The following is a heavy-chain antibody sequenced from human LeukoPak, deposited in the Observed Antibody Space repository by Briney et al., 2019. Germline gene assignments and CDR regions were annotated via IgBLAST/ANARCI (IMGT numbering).Heavy chain of an antibody. CDR1: GGSFSGYY. D-gene: IGHD6-13*01. J-gene: IGHJ4*02. Sequence: SETLSLTCAVYGGSFSGYYWSWIRQPPGKGLEWIGEINHSGSTNYNPSLKSRVTISVDTSKNQSSLKLSSVTAADTAVYYCARLKGYSSSWFFDYWGQGTLVTVSS. CDR3: ARLKGYSSSWFFDY. V-gene: IGHV4-34*01. CDR2: INHSGST.